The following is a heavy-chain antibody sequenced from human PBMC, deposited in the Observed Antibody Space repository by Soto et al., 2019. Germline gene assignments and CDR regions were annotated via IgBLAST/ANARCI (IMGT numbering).Heavy chain of an antibody. CDR3: ARGSPIVEMATSLFDY. Sequence: QVQLVQSGAEVKKPGSSVKVSCKASGGTFSSYTISWVRQAPGQGLEWMGRIIPILGIANSAQKFQGRATITADKSTSTAYMELSSLRSEDTAVYYCARGSPIVEMATSLFDYWGQGTLVTVSS. D-gene: IGHD5-12*01. J-gene: IGHJ4*02. V-gene: IGHV1-69*02. CDR1: GGTFSSYT. CDR2: IIPILGIA.